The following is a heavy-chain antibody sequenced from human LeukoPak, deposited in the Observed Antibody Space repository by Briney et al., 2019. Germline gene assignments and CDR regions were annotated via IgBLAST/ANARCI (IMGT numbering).Heavy chain of an antibody. D-gene: IGHD3-9*01. CDR3: ARGEEYYDILTGYYRIWAFDI. CDR1: GFTFSSYG. Sequence: GGTLRLSCAASGFTFSSYGMSWVRQAPGKGLEWVSAISGSGGSTYYADSVKGRFTISRDNAKNSLYLQMNGLRAEDTAVYYCARGEEYYDILTGYYRIWAFDIWGQGTMVTVSS. J-gene: IGHJ3*02. CDR2: ISGSGGST. V-gene: IGHV3-23*01.